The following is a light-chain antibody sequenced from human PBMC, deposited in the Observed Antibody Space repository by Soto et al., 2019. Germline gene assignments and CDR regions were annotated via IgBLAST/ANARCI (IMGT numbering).Light chain of an antibody. Sequence: QSVLTQPPSASGTPGQRVTISCSGSSSNIGSNTVNWYQHLPGTAPKLLIYSNNQRPSGVPDRFSGSKSGTSASLAISGLQSEDEADYYCAAWDDSLNGPGVVFGGGTKVT. CDR2: SNN. V-gene: IGLV1-44*01. CDR3: AAWDDSLNGPGVV. CDR1: SSNIGSNT. J-gene: IGLJ2*01.